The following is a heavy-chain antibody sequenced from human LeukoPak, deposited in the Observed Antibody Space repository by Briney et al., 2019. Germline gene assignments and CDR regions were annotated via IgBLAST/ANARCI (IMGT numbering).Heavy chain of an antibody. J-gene: IGHJ6*03. D-gene: IGHD3-10*01. CDR1: GFTFSSYE. CDR3: ARLAVRGVIRRSYYYNMDV. CDR2: ISSSGSTI. Sequence: GGSLRLSCAASGFTFSSYEMNWVRQAPGKGLEWVSYISSSGSTIYYADSVKGRFTISRDNAKNSLYLQMNSLRAEDTALYYCARLAVRGVIRRSYYYNMDVWGKGTTVTVSS. V-gene: IGHV3-48*03.